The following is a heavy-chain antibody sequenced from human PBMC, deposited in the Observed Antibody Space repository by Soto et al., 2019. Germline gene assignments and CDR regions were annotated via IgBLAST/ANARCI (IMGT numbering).Heavy chain of an antibody. CDR3: ARRTVNIRTFYSGLITRCFDY. Sequence: QLQLQESGPGLVKPSETLSLTCAVSGGSISSSSYYWGWIRQPPGKGLEWIGSIYYSGSTYYTPYLHSRVAISADPSKNQFSLKLNSVTAADTAVYYCARRTVNIRTFYSGLITRCFDYWGQGTLVTVSS. CDR2: IYYSGST. J-gene: IGHJ4*02. CDR1: GGSISSSSYY. V-gene: IGHV4-39*01. D-gene: IGHD3-10*01.